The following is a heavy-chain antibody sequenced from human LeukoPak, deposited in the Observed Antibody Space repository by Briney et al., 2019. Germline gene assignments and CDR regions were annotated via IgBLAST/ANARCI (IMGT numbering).Heavy chain of an antibody. CDR3: ASPYCSSTSCYSYYYYMDV. V-gene: IGHV1-69*13. D-gene: IGHD2-2*01. Sequence: SVKVSCKASGGTFSSYAISWVRQTPGQGLEWMGGIIPIFGTANYAQKFQGRVTITADESTSTAYMELSSLRSEDTAVYYCASPYCSSTSCYSYYYYMDVWGKGTTVTVSS. CDR2: IIPIFGTA. CDR1: GGTFSSYA. J-gene: IGHJ6*03.